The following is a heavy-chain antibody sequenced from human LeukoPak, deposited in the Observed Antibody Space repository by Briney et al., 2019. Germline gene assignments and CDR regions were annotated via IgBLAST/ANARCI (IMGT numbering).Heavy chain of an antibody. Sequence: ASVKVSCKASGYSFIRYHIHWVRLAPGQGLEWMGWIDTNTGNPTYAQGFAGRFVFSLDTSVTTTYLQISSLRAEDTAVYYCTRGRDTTGYFVYWGQGTLVTVSS. J-gene: IGHJ4*02. CDR2: IDTNTGNP. V-gene: IGHV7-4-1*02. CDR1: GYSFIRYH. CDR3: TRGRDTTGYFVY. D-gene: IGHD3-22*01.